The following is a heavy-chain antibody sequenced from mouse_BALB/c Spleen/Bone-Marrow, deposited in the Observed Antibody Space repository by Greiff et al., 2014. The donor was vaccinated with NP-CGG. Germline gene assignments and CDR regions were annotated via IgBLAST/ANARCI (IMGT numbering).Heavy chain of an antibody. V-gene: IGHV1-55*01. CDR3: ARFSQLGLLAY. CDR1: GYNFTSYW. J-gene: IGHJ3*01. Sequence: QVQLKESGAELVKPGTSVKLSCKASGYNFTSYWINWVKLRPGQGPEWIGDIYPGSGSTNYNEKFKSKATLTVDTSSSTAYMQLSSLASEDSALYYCARFSQLGLLAYWGQGTLVTVSA. D-gene: IGHD3-1*01. CDR2: IYPGSGST.